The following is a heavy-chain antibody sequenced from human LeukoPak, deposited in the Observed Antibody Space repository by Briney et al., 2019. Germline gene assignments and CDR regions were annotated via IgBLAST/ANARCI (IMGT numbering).Heavy chain of an antibody. D-gene: IGHD5-12*01. CDR1: GGSISSFD. J-gene: IGHJ5*02. CDR2: IYYSGGT. CDR3: ARSYSGYDPYNWFDP. V-gene: IGHV4-59*01. Sequence: SETLSLTCTVSGGSISSFDWSWIRQPPGQGLEWMGYIYYSGGTNYNPSLKSRITISVDTSTNQFSLKLSSVTAADTAVYYCARSYSGYDPYNWFDPWGQGTLVTVSS.